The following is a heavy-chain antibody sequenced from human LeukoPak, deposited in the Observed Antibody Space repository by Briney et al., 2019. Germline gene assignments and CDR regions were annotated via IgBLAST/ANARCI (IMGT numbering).Heavy chain of an antibody. D-gene: IGHD2-2*01. CDR2: ISGSGHYT. CDR1: GFTFGSFG. V-gene: IGHV3-23*01. Sequence: GGSLRLSCEASGFTFGSFGMSWVRQAPGKGLEWVSGISGSGHYTYQADSVKGRLTISRDNSKSTLYIQMNSLRGDDTAVYYCARDGSWGDYQFYFYMDVWGKGTTVTVSS. CDR3: ARDGSWGDYQFYFYMDV. J-gene: IGHJ6*03.